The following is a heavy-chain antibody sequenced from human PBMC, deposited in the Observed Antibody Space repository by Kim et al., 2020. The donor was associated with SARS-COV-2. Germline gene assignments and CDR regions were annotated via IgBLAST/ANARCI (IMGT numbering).Heavy chain of an antibody. V-gene: IGHV3-21*06. CDR3: TTSGTNAFDI. CDR2: I. Sequence: IYLTDSVEGRFTISRDHAKNSLYLHMNSLRAEDTAVYYCTTSGTNAFDIWGLGTMLIVSS. J-gene: IGHJ3*02.